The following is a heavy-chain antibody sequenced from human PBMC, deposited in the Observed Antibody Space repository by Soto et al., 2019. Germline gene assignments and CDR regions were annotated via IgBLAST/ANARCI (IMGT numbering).Heavy chain of an antibody. CDR2: TYYRSKWYS. Sequence: KQSPTLSLTCAISGDSVSSGSVTWNWIRQSPSRGLEWLGRTYYRSKWYSDYAVSLKSRLTINPDTSKNQFSLQLNSVTPEDTAVYYCVRLIGNSWLDYWGQGTLVTVSS. D-gene: IGHD6-13*01. J-gene: IGHJ4*02. V-gene: IGHV6-1*01. CDR3: VRLIGNSWLDY. CDR1: GDSVSSGSVT.